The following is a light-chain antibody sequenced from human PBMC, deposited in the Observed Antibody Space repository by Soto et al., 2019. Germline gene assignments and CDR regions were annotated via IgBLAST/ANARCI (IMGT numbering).Light chain of an antibody. J-gene: IGKJ1*01. V-gene: IGKV1-12*01. CDR2: AAS. Sequence: DIQMTQSPSSVSASFGDRVTITCGASQGISSWLAWYQQKPGKAPKLLIYAASSLQSGVPSRFSGSGYGTDFNLTISSLQTEDFATYYCQQYYSFPWTFGQGTKVDIK. CDR3: QQYYSFPWT. CDR1: QGISSW.